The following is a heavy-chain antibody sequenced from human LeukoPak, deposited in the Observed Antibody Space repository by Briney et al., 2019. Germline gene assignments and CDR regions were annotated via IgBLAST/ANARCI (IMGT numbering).Heavy chain of an antibody. V-gene: IGHV3-23*01. J-gene: IGHJ1*01. CDR1: GFTFSSYG. Sequence: TGGSLRLSCAASGFTFSSYGMSWVRQAPGKGLEWVSAISGSGGSTYYADSVKGRFTISRDNSKNTLYLQMNSLRAEDTAVYYCAKDRPYDYGDPEYFQHWGQGTLVTVSS. CDR3: AKDRPYDYGDPEYFQH. D-gene: IGHD4-17*01. CDR2: ISGSGGST.